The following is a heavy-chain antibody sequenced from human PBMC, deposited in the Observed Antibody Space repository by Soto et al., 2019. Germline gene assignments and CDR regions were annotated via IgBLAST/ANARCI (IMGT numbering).Heavy chain of an antibody. CDR1: GFTFSSYA. Sequence: GGSLRLSCAASGFTFSSYAMSWVRQAPGKGLEWVSAISGSGGSTYYADSVKGRFTISRDNSKNTLYLQMNSLRAEDTAVYYCLEWELLRSSQGYNYWGQGTLVTVSS. D-gene: IGHD1-26*01. CDR3: LEWELLRSSQGYNY. V-gene: IGHV3-23*01. CDR2: ISGSGGST. J-gene: IGHJ4*02.